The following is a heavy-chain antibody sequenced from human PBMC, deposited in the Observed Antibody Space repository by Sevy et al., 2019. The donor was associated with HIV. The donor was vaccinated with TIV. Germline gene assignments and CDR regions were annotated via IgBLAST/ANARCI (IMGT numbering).Heavy chain of an antibody. CDR1: GFTFSSYA. CDR3: AKVGPVVRGVITDAFDI. V-gene: IGHV3-23*01. Sequence: GGSLRLSCAASGFTFSSYAMSWVRQAPGKGLEWVSGLSGGGESTYYADSVKGRFTISRDNSKNTLYLQMNSLRTEDTAIYYCAKVGPVVRGVITDAFDIWGQRTMVTVSS. J-gene: IGHJ3*02. CDR2: LSGGGEST. D-gene: IGHD3-10*01.